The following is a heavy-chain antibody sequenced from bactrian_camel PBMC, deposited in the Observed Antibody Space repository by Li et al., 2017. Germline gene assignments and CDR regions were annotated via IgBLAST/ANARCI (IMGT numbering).Heavy chain of an antibody. CDR1: GFTFSSYD. J-gene: IGHJ4*01. V-gene: IGHV3S40*01. CDR2: IYSGGTST. D-gene: IGHD2*01. CDR3: AAWCTGGGYTLLGAQKYTY. Sequence: DVQLVESGGGSVQAGGSLRLSCAASGFTFSSYDMIWVRQAPGKGLEWVSGIYSGGTSTYYSDSVKGRFTISRDNAKNTLNLQMNSLKPDDTAVYYCAAWCTGGGYTLLGAQKYTYWGQGTQVTVS.